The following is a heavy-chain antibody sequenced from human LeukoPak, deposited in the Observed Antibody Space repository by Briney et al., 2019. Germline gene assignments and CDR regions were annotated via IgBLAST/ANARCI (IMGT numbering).Heavy chain of an antibody. CDR3: AKVAGDRMDY. V-gene: IGHV1-18*01. Sequence: GASLKVSCKASGYTFATYGFCWVRQAPGHGLEWMGWISSNTGKTDYAQKFQGRVTLTTDTSTSTAYMELRSLRPDDTALYYCAKVAGDRMDYWGQGTLLTVSS. CDR2: ISSNTGKT. D-gene: IGHD6-13*01. CDR1: GYTFATYG. J-gene: IGHJ4*02.